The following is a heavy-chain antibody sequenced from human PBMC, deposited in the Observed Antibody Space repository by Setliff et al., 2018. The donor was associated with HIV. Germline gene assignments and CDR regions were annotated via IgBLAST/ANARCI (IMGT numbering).Heavy chain of an antibody. CDR2: IYFSGST. CDR1: GGSLSTSSFY. J-gene: IGHJ5*02. CDR3: ARHRSYGDYDPNWFDP. Sequence: PSETLSLTCTVSGGSLSTSSFYWGWIRQPPGKGLQWIGSIYFSGSTYYNPSLKSRVTISVDTSKNQFSLKLRSVTAADTGIYYCARHRSYGDYDPNWFDPWGQGALVT. V-gene: IGHV4-39*01. D-gene: IGHD4-17*01.